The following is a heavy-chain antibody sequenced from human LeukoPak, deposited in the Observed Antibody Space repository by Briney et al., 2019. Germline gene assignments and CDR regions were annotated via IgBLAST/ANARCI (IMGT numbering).Heavy chain of an antibody. J-gene: IGHJ6*02. D-gene: IGHD2-2*01. CDR1: GFTFSSYA. CDR3: AKDLLRSSNGMDV. Sequence: GGSLRLSCAASGFTFSSYAMSWVRQAPGKGLEWVSGISWNSGSIGYADSVKGRFTISRDNAKNSLYLQMNSLRAEDTALYYCAKDLLRSSNGMDVWGQGTTVTVSS. CDR2: ISWNSGSI. V-gene: IGHV3-9*01.